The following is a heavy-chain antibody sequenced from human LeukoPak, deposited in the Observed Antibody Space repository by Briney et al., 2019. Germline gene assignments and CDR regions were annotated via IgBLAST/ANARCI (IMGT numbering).Heavy chain of an antibody. V-gene: IGHV3-15*01. CDR2: IKSKANGETR. D-gene: IGHD4-23*01. CDR1: GFTLSNAW. CDR3: ARDDGGNFNDAFDI. J-gene: IGHJ3*02. Sequence: GGSLRLSCAASGFTLSNAWMNWVRQAPSKGLEWVGLIKSKANGETRDYAAPVKGRFTISRDDSDNTLYLQMNSLRAEDTAVYYCARDDGGNFNDAFDIWGQGTMVTVSS.